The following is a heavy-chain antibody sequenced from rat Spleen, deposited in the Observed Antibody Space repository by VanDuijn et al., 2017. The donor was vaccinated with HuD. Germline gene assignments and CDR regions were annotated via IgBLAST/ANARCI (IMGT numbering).Heavy chain of an antibody. D-gene: IGHD5-1*01. V-gene: IGHV5-19*01. CDR1: GFTFSNYG. J-gene: IGHJ2*01. CDR2: ISPSGGST. CDR3: TRENWVFDY. Sequence: EVQLVESGGGLVQPGRSLKLSCAASGFTFSNYGMHWIRQAPTKGLDWVASISPSGGSTHYRDSAKGRFTISRDNTKSSLYLLIYSLRSEDTATYYCTRENWVFDYWGQGVMVTVSS.